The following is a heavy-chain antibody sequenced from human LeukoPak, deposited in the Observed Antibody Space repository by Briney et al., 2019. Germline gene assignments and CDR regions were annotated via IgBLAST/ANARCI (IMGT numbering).Heavy chain of an antibody. CDR3: ARDHAGSGRAFDY. Sequence: GRSLRLSCAASGFTFSTYGIHWVRQAPGKGLEWVGLLSSGGINKHYADSVKGRFIISRDNSMNTLYLQMNGLGVEDTAVYYCARDHAGSGRAFDYWGQGTLVTVSS. J-gene: IGHJ4*02. V-gene: IGHV3-30*03. D-gene: IGHD2-15*01. CDR2: LSSGGINK. CDR1: GFTFSTYG.